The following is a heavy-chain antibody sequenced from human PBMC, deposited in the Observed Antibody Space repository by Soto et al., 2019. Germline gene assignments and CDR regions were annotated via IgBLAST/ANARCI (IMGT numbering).Heavy chain of an antibody. CDR3: ARGIYDYVWGSYRYSYFQH. D-gene: IGHD3-16*02. J-gene: IGHJ1*01. CDR2: IYYSGST. CDR1: GGSVSSGSYY. Sequence: ASETLSLTCTVSGGSVSSGSYYWSWIRQPPGKGLEWIGYIYYSGSTNYNPSLKSRVTISVDTSKNQFSLKLSSVTAADTAVYYCARGIYDYVWGSYRYSYFQHWGQGTLATVSS. V-gene: IGHV4-61*01.